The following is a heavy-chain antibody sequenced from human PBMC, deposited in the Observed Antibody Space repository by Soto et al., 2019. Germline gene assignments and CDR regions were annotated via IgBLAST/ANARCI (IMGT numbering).Heavy chain of an antibody. D-gene: IGHD6-13*01. CDR3: ARGVYSSSWYYYYYGMDV. Sequence: SETLSLTCTVSGGSISSGGYYWSWIRQHPGKGLEWIGYIYYSGSTYYNPSLKSRVTISVDTSKNQFSLKLSSVTAADTAVYYCARGVYSSSWYYYYYGMDVWVQGTTVTVSS. CDR1: GGSISSGGYY. CDR2: IYYSGST. V-gene: IGHV4-31*03. J-gene: IGHJ6*02.